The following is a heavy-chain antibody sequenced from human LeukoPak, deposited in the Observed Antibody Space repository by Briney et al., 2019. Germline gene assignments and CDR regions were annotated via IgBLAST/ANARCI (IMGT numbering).Heavy chain of an antibody. J-gene: IGHJ3*02. Sequence: ASVKVSCKASGYTFTSYDINWVRQATGQGLEWMGWMNPNSGNTGYAQKFQGRVTITRNTSISTAYLQRSSLKASDTAMYYCARPILSSSQEDAFDIWGQGTMVTVSS. D-gene: IGHD6-6*01. CDR1: GYTFTSYD. V-gene: IGHV1-8*03. CDR3: ARPILSSSQEDAFDI. CDR2: MNPNSGNT.